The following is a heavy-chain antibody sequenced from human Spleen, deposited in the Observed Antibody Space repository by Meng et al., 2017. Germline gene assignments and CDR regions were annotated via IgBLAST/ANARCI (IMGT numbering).Heavy chain of an antibody. CDR3: ARGRGYNSQLYNWFDP. J-gene: IGHJ5*02. D-gene: IGHD3-10*01. CDR2: SHHSGST. CDR1: GVSISSNKW. V-gene: IGHV4-4*02. Sequence: QVQLQESGPGLVRPSGTLSLTCGVSGVSISSNKWWSWVRQPPGKGLEWIGESHHSGSTNYNPSLKSRVTISVDKSQNQFSLRLTSVTAADTAMYYCARGRGYNSQLYNWFDPWGQGTLVTVSS.